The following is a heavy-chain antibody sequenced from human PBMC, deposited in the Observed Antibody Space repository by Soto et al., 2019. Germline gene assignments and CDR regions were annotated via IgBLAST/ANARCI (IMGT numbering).Heavy chain of an antibody. CDR3: GREPTD. J-gene: IGHJ1*01. V-gene: IGHV3-11*06. Sequence: GGSLRLSCAASGFTFSDYYMSWIRQSPGKGLEWGSYISSSSRYTNYAVSVKARFTISRYDAKNSLYLQMNSLRAQDTAVYYCGREPTDWGQGTLVTVSS. CDR2: ISSSSRYT. CDR1: GFTFSDYY.